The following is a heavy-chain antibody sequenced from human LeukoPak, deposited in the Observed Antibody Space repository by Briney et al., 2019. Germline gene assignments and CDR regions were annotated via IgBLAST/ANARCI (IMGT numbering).Heavy chain of an antibody. V-gene: IGHV3-64*01. CDR1: GFTFSSYA. Sequence: GGSLRLSCAASGFTFSSYAMHWVRQAPGKGLEYVSAISSNGGSTYYATSVKSRFTISRDNSKNTLYLQMGSLRAEDMAVYYCARAGRFLEWLYPFDYWGQGTLATVSS. CDR2: ISSNGGST. CDR3: ARAGRFLEWLYPFDY. D-gene: IGHD3-3*01. J-gene: IGHJ4*02.